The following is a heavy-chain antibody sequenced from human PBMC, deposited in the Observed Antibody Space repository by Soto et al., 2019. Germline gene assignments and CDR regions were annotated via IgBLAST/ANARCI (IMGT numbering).Heavy chain of an antibody. CDR3: ARNTGYSSSWPDY. V-gene: IGHV1-69*13. CDR1: GGTFSSYA. J-gene: IGHJ4*02. CDR2: IIPIFGTA. Sequence: SVKVSCKASGGTFSSYAISWVRQAPGQGLEWVGGIIPIFGTANYAQKFQGRVTITADESTSTAYMELSSLRSEDTAVYYCARNTGYSSSWPDYWGQGTLVTVSS. D-gene: IGHD6-13*01.